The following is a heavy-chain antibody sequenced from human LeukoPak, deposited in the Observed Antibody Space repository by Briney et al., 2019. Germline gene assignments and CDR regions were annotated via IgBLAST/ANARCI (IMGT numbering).Heavy chain of an antibody. CDR2: IWYGGSNK. J-gene: IGHJ4*02. CDR1: GFTFSSYG. CDR3: ARGNKVEMPTITDY. D-gene: IGHD5-24*01. V-gene: IGHV3-33*01. Sequence: GGSLRLSCAASGFTFSSYGMHWVRQAPGKGLEWVAVIWYGGSNKYYADSVKGRFTISRDNSKNTLYLQMNSLRAEDTAVYYCARGNKVEMPTITDYWGQGTRVTVSS.